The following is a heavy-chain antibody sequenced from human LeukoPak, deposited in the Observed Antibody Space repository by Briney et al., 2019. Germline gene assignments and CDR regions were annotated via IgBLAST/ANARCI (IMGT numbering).Heavy chain of an antibody. CDR3: ARVEVGLNIPFDY. D-gene: IGHD2-21*01. J-gene: IGHJ4*02. Sequence: ASVKVSCKASGYTFTGYYMHWVRQAPGQGLEGMGWISPNSGGTNYAQKFQGRVTMTRDTSISTAYMELSRLRSDETAVYYCARVEVGLNIPFDYWGQGTLVTVSS. V-gene: IGHV1-2*02. CDR1: GYTFTGYY. CDR2: ISPNSGGT.